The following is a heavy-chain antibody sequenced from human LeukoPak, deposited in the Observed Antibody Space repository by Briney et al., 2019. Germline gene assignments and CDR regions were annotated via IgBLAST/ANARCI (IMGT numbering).Heavy chain of an antibody. V-gene: IGHV1-69*06. CDR2: IIPIFGTA. CDR3: ARDLARWRIAVAGIDY. Sequence: SVTVSCKASGGTFSSYAISWVRQAPGQGLEWMGGIIPIFGTANYAQKFRGRVTITADKSTRTAYMELSSLRSEDTAVYYCARDLARWRIAVAGIDYWGQGTLVTVSS. D-gene: IGHD6-19*01. CDR1: GGTFSSYA. J-gene: IGHJ4*02.